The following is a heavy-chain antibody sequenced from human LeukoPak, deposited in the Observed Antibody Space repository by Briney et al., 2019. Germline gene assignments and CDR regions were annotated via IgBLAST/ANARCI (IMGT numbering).Heavy chain of an antibody. CDR2: INTNTGNP. CDR3: ARMPSSRVVTAIRGDAFDI. CDR1: GYTFTSYA. Sequence: GASVKVSCKASGYTFTSYAMNWVRQAPGQGLEWMGWINTNTGNPTYAQGFTGRFVFSLDTSVSTAYLQISSLKAEDTAVYYCARMPSSRVVTAIRGDAFDIWGQGTMVTVSS. D-gene: IGHD2-21*02. V-gene: IGHV7-4-1*02. J-gene: IGHJ3*02.